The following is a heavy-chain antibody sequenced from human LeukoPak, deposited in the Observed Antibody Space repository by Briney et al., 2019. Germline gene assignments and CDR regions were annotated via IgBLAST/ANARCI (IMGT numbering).Heavy chain of an antibody. Sequence: ASVKVSCKTSGYSFIDYYIHWVRQAPGQGLEWMGWINPNSGGTNYAQKFQGRVTMTRDTSIGTAYMELSRLRSDDTAVYYCARDRDGYNGYTDWGQGTLVTVSS. CDR1: GYSFIDYY. CDR3: ARDRDGYNGYTD. J-gene: IGHJ4*02. CDR2: INPNSGGT. D-gene: IGHD5-24*01. V-gene: IGHV1-2*02.